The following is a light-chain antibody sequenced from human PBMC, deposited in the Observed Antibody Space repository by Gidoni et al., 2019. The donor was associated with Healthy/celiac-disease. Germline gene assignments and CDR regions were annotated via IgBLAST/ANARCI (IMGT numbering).Light chain of an antibody. J-gene: IGKJ4*01. V-gene: IGKV4-1*01. CDR2: WAS. CDR3: QQYYSTPLT. Sequence: DIVMTQSPDTLAGSLGERATINCQSSQSVLYSSNNKNSLAWSQQKPGQPPKLLIYWASTRESVVPDRFSGSGSWTAFTLTISSLPAEDVAVSYCQQYYSTPLTFGGGTKLEIK. CDR1: QSVLYSSNNKNS.